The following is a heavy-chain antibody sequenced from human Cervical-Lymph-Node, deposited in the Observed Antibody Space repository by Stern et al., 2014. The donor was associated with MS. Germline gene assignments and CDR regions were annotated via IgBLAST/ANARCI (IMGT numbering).Heavy chain of an antibody. D-gene: IGHD1-14*01. CDR3: ARTLTTEPLNDWYIDI. J-gene: IGHJ2*01. V-gene: IGHV4-31*11. Sequence: QLQLQESGPGLVKPSQTLSLTCAVSGVSFSSVGNYWSWIRQHPGKGLEWIGGKYYRGGTYSNPSLKSRVTISIDTSKNEFSLKLTSVTAADTAVYYCARTLTTEPLNDWYIDIWGRGTLVAVSS. CDR1: GVSFSSVGNY. CDR2: KYYRGGT.